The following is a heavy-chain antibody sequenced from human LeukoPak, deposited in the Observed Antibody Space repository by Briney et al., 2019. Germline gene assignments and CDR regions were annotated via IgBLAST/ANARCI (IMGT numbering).Heavy chain of an antibody. CDR1: GFTFSSYG. V-gene: IGHV3-23*01. CDR3: AKGGAATMRDGYNYYYYYMEV. D-gene: IGHD5-24*01. J-gene: IGHJ6*03. Sequence: PGGSLRLSCAASGFTFSSYGMSWVRQAPGKGLEWVSAIGGSGGFTGYTDSVKGRFTISRDNSTNRLYLQMNSLRPEDTAVYYCAKGGAATMRDGYNYYYYYMEVWGRGTTVTVSS. CDR2: IGGSGGFT.